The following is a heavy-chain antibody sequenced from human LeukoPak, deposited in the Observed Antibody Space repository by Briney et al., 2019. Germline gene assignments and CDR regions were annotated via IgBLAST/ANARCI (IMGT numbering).Heavy chain of an antibody. CDR3: ARGEIAAVYYYMDV. CDR1: GGSISSYY. CDR2: IYYSGST. V-gene: IGHV4-59*12. D-gene: IGHD6-13*01. Sequence: SETLSLTCTVSGGSISSYYWSWIRQPPGKGLEWIGYIYYSGSTNYNPSLKSRVTISVDTSKNQFSLKLSSVTAADTAVYYCARGEIAAVYYYMDVWGKGTTVTVSS. J-gene: IGHJ6*03.